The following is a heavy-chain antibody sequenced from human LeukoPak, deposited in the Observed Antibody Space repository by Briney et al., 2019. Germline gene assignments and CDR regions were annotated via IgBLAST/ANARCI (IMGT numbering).Heavy chain of an antibody. J-gene: IGHJ4*02. CDR1: GFTFSSYS. D-gene: IGHD6-25*01. CDR3: ARDFAATPYYFDY. V-gene: IGHV3-21*01. Sequence: KPGVSLRLSCAASGFTFSSYSMNWLPQAPGKAREWVSSFSSSSSYIYYADSERGRYTISRDNEEHSLYLHENSLRADDTAVYYCARDFAATPYYFDYWGQGTLVTVSA. CDR2: FSSSSSYI.